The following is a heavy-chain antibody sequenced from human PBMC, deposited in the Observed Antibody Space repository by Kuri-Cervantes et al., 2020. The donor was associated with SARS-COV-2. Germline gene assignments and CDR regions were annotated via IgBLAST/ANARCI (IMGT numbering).Heavy chain of an antibody. V-gene: IGHV4-59*12. J-gene: IGHJ6*02. CDR1: GGSISSYY. CDR2: IYYSGST. D-gene: IGHD3-10*01. Sequence: SETLSLTCTVSGGSISSYYWSWIRQPPGKGLEWIGYIYYSGSTNYNPSLKSRVTISVDTSKNQFSLKLSSVTAADTAVYYCARHGSGESYYYYGMDVWGQGTLVTVSS. CDR3: ARHGSGESYYYYGMDV.